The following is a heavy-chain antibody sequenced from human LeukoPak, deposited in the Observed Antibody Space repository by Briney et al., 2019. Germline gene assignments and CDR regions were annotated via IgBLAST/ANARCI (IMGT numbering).Heavy chain of an antibody. CDR2: ISYDGSNK. CDR3: AKSGGELAFDY. J-gene: IGHJ4*02. V-gene: IGHV3-30*18. D-gene: IGHD2-8*02. Sequence: GGSLRLSCAASGFTFSSYAMHWVRQAPGKGLEWVAVISYDGSNKYYADSVKGRFTISRDNSKNTLYLQMNSLRAEDTAVCYCAKSGGELAFDYWGQGTLVTVSS. CDR1: GFTFSSYA.